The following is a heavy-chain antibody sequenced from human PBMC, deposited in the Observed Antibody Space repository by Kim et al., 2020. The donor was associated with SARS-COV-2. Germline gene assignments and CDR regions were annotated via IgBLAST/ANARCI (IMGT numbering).Heavy chain of an antibody. V-gene: IGHV1-18*01. CDR1: GYTFTSYG. Sequence: ASVKVSCKASGYTFTSYGISWVRQAPGQGLEWMGWISAYNGNTNYAQKLQGRVTMTTDTSTSTAYMELRSLRSDDTAVYYCARTHGPRRDGNGSGSYYNLPFDYWGQGTLVTVSS. J-gene: IGHJ4*02. CDR2: ISAYNGNT. CDR3: ARTHGPRRDGNGSGSYYNLPFDY. D-gene: IGHD3-10*01.